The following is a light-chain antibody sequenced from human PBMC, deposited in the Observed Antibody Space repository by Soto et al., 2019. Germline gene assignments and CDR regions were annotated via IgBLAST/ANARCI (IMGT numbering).Light chain of an antibody. J-gene: IGLJ1*01. Sequence: QSALTQPASVSGSPGQSITISCTGTSSDIGGYDYVSWYQHHPGKAPKFIIYGVTNRPSGVSHRFSGSKSANTASLTISGLQAEDEADYYCTSYKSSSTHVFGPGTKLTVL. CDR3: TSYKSSSTHV. V-gene: IGLV2-14*01. CDR1: SSDIGGYDY. CDR2: GVT.